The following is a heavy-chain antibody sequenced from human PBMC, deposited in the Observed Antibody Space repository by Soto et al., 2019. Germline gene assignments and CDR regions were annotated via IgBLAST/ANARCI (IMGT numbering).Heavy chain of an antibody. V-gene: IGHV4-34*01. J-gene: IGHJ5*02. CDR1: GGSFSGYY. Sequence: SETLSLTCAVYGGSFSGYYWSWIRQPPGKGLEWIGEINHSGSTNYNPSLKSRVTISVDTSKNQFSLKLSSVTAADTAVYYCARARRPVSDYAIDNWFDPWGQGTLVTVSS. CDR3: ARARRPVSDYAIDNWFDP. CDR2: INHSGST. D-gene: IGHD4-17*01.